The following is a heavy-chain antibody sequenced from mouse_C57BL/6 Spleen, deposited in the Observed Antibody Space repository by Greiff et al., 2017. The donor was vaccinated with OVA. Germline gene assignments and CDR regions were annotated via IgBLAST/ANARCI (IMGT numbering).Heavy chain of an antibody. Sequence: QVQLKESGAELARPGASVKLSCKASGYTFTSYGISWVKQRTGPGLEWIGEIYPRSGNTYYNEKFKGKATLTADKSSSTAYMELRSLTSEDSAVYFCARLYYGNLGYFDYWGQGTTLTVSS. CDR3: ARLYYGNLGYFDY. CDR2: IYPRSGNT. D-gene: IGHD2-1*01. CDR1: GYTFTSYG. J-gene: IGHJ2*01. V-gene: IGHV1-81*01.